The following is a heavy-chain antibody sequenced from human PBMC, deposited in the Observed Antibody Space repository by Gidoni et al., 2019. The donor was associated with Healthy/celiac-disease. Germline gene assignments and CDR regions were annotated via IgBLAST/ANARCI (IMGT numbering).Heavy chain of an antibody. D-gene: IGHD2-2*01. CDR2: IYTSGSP. J-gene: IGHJ6*03. V-gene: IGHV4-61*02. CDR3: ARDAVVVVPAARYYYMDV. Sequence: QVQLQESGPGLVKPSQTLSLTCTVSGGSISSGSYHWSWVRQPAGKGLEWIGRIYTSGSPNYNPSLKSRVTISVDTSKNQFSLKLSSVTAADTAVYYCARDAVVVVPAARYYYMDVWGKGTTVTVSS. CDR1: GGSISSGSYH.